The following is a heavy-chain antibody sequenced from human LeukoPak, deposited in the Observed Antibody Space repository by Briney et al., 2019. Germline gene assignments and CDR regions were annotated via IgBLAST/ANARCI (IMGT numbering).Heavy chain of an antibody. Sequence: GGSLRLSCAASGFTFSSYAMSWVRQAPGKGLEWVANIKQDGSEKYYVDSVKGRFTISRDNAKNSLYLQMNSLRAEDTAMYYCAGQTTVITPPDFWGQGTLVTVSS. J-gene: IGHJ4*02. CDR3: AGQTTVITPPDF. V-gene: IGHV3-7*01. CDR2: IKQDGSEK. CDR1: GFTFSSYA. D-gene: IGHD4-23*01.